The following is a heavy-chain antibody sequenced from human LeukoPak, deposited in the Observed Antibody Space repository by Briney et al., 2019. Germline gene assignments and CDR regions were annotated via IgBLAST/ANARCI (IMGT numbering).Heavy chain of an antibody. CDR2: FHNSGTS. D-gene: IGHD3-16*01. CDR1: GASISSSNGYL. J-gene: IGHJ4*02. V-gene: IGHV4-61*05. CDR3: TRGAGWLIDY. Sequence: SETLSLTCTVSGASISSSNGYLWAGSRQPPGKGPDWIGYFHNSGTSTYNPSLKSRTTISADTSKNQFSLKLNSLTTADTAVYYCTRGAGWLIDYWGQEILVTVSS.